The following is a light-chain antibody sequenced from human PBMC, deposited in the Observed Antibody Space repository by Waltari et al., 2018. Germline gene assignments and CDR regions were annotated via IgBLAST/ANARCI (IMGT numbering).Light chain of an antibody. J-gene: IGLJ3*02. CDR3: QARDSDTVV. V-gene: IGLV3-1*01. CDR1: TLGDKF. CDR2: GDN. Sequence: SFDLTQPPSVSVSPGQTATITCSGDTLGDKFVSWYRQKSGQSPVLIMFGDNKRPSGVPGRISGSRSGSTATLTVSETQAIDEADFYCQARDSDTVVFGGGTKLTVL.